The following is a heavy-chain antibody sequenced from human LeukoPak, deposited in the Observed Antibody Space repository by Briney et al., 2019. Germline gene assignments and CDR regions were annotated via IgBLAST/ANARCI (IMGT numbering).Heavy chain of an antibody. CDR3: ARDKVGSSQRGVPGYFDY. V-gene: IGHV3-48*03. CDR2: ISSSGSTI. J-gene: IGHJ4*02. CDR1: GFTFSSYE. D-gene: IGHD6-6*01. Sequence: PGGSLRLSCAASGFTFSSYEMNWVRQAPGKGLEWASYISSSGSTIYYADSVKGRFTISRDNAKNSLYLQMNSLRAEDTAVYYCARDKVGSSQRGVPGYFDYWGQGTLVTVSS.